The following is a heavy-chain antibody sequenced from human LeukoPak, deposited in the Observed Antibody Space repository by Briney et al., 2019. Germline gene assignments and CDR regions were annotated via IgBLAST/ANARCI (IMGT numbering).Heavy chain of an antibody. CDR3: ARERTDTAMDDYYYYYYMDV. CDR1: GGSISSSSYY. D-gene: IGHD5-18*01. Sequence: PSETLSLTCTVSGGSISSSSYYWGWIRQPPGKGLEWIGSIYYSGSTYYNPALKSRVTISVYTSKNQFSLRLSSVTAADTAVYYCARERTDTAMDDYYYYYYMDVWGKGTTVTVSS. CDR2: IYYSGST. V-gene: IGHV4-39*07. J-gene: IGHJ6*03.